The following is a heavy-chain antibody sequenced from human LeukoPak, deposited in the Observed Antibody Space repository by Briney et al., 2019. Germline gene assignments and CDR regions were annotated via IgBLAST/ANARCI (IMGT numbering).Heavy chain of an antibody. V-gene: IGHV3-30-3*01. D-gene: IGHD6-13*01. J-gene: IGHJ3*02. CDR3: ASIPGIAAAGMEDAFDI. Sequence: PGGSLRLSCAASGFTFSSYAMHWVRQAPGKGLEWVAVISYDGSNKYYADSVKGRFTISRDNSKNTLYLQMNSLRAEDTAVYYCASIPGIAAAGMEDAFDIWGQGTMVTVSS. CDR2: ISYDGSNK. CDR1: GFTFSSYA.